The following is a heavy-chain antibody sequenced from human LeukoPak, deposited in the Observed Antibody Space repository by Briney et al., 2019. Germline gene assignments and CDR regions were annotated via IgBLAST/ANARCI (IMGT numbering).Heavy chain of an antibody. CDR2: IWSDGSNK. Sequence: PGRSLRLSCAAAGFTFSSYGMHWVRQAPGKGLEWMAVIWSDGSNKYYADSVKGRFTISRDNSKNTLYLQMNSLRAEDTAVYYCARSVLEWYYFDYWGQGALVTVSS. V-gene: IGHV3-33*01. CDR3: ARSVLEWYYFDY. CDR1: GFTFSSYG. D-gene: IGHD3-3*01. J-gene: IGHJ4*02.